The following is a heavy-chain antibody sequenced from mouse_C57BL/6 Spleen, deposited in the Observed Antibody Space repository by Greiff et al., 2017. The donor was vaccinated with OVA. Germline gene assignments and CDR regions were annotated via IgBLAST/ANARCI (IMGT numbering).Heavy chain of an antibody. J-gene: IGHJ1*03. Sequence: QVQLQQSGPGLVQPSQSLSITCTVSGFSLTSYGVHWVRQSPGKGLEWLGVIWRGGSTDYNAAFMSRLSITKDNSKSQVFFKMNSLQADDTAIYYCAKSDGSSPSYWYFDVWGTGTTVTVSS. CDR2: IWRGGST. V-gene: IGHV2-5*01. CDR3: AKSDGSSPSYWYFDV. D-gene: IGHD1-1*01. CDR1: GFSLTSYG.